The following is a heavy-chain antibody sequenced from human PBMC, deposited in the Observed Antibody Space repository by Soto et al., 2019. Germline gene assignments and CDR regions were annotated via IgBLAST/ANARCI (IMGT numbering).Heavy chain of an antibody. CDR3: ARGPIRYDWGAFDI. Sequence: SVKVSGKASGGTFSSYAVSWVRQAPGQGLEWMGGIIPIFGTANYAEKFQGRVTITADESTSTAYMELSSLRSEDTAVYYCARGPIRYDWGAFDIWGQGTMVTVSS. D-gene: IGHD3-10*01. V-gene: IGHV1-69*13. CDR2: IIPIFGTA. J-gene: IGHJ3*02. CDR1: GGTFSSYA.